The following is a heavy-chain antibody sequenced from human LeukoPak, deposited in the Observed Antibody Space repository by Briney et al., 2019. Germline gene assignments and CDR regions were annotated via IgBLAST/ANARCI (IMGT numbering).Heavy chain of an antibody. CDR2: IIPIFGTA. V-gene: IGHV1-69*06. Sequence: SVKVSCKASGGTFSSYAISWVRQAPGQELEWMGGIIPIFGTANYAQKFQGRVTITADKSTSTAYMELSSLRSEDTAVYYCAREASYGSGSYYYYYYGMDVWGQGTTVTVSS. J-gene: IGHJ6*02. CDR3: AREASYGSGSYYYYYYGMDV. D-gene: IGHD3-10*01. CDR1: GGTFSSYA.